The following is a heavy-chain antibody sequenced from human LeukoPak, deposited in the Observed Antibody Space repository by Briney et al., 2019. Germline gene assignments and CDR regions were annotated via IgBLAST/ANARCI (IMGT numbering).Heavy chain of an antibody. J-gene: IGHJ4*02. V-gene: IGHV3-21*01. CDR1: GFTFTNYW. CDR2: ISTSRSYI. CDR3: ARSGYSSTWYLQNFELDY. D-gene: IGHD2-2*01. Sequence: GGSLRLSCAASGFTFTNYWMSWVRQPPGKGLEWVSSISTSRSYIYYADSVKGRFTISRDNAKNSLYLQMNSLRAEDTAVYFCARSGYSSTWYLQNFELDYWGQGILVTVSS.